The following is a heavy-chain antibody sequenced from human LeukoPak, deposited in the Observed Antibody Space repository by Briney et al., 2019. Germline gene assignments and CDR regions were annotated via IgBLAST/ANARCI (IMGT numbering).Heavy chain of an antibody. V-gene: IGHV4-34*01. CDR2: INHSGST. CDR3: AREGRGTTNRQGVGY. CDR1: GGSFSGYY. D-gene: IGHD1-1*01. J-gene: IGHJ4*02. Sequence: PSETLSLTCAVYGGSFSGYYWSWIRQPPGKGLEWIGEINHSGSTNYNPSLKSRVTILVDTSKNQFSLKLSSVTAADTAVYYCAREGRGTTNRQGVGYWGQGTLVTVSS.